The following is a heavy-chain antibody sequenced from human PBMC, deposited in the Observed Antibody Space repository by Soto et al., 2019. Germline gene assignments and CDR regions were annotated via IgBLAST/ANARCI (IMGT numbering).Heavy chain of an antibody. V-gene: IGHV1-3*01. J-gene: IGHJ6*02. CDR3: ASSYSNYALIDYYYYGMDV. CDR1: GYTFTSYA. Sequence: GASVKVSCKASGYTFTSYAMHWVRQAPGQRLEWMGWINAGNGNTKYSQKFQGRVTITRDTSAITAYMELSSLRSEDTAVYYCASSYSNYALIDYYYYGMDVWGQGTTVTVSS. CDR2: INAGNGNT. D-gene: IGHD4-4*01.